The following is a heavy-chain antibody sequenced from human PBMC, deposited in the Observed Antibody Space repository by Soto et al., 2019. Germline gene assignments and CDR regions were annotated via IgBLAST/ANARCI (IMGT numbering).Heavy chain of an antibody. CDR2: INNGGDP. CDR1: GFTFSNYA. J-gene: IGHJ3*01. D-gene: IGHD1-26*01. CDR3: AREGKEAAFDL. V-gene: IGHV3-23*01. Sequence: PGGSLRLSCAVSGFTFSNYAMSWVRQAPGKGLEWVSAINNGGDPYYAAFVKGRFTISRDHSMLSLQPTSLRAEDTAIYYCAREGKEAAFDLWGQGTMVTVSS.